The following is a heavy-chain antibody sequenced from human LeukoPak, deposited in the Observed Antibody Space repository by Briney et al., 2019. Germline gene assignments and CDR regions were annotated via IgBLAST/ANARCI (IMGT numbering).Heavy chain of an antibody. J-gene: IGHJ1*01. CDR1: GGSISTYY. Sequence: SETLSLTCTVSGGSISTYYWSWIRQPPGEGLEWIGYIYYSGSTNYNPSLKSRVTISVDTSKNQFSLKLSSVTAADTAVYYCARHYYDFWSGSAFQHWGQGTLVTVSS. CDR2: IYYSGST. V-gene: IGHV4-59*08. CDR3: ARHYYDFWSGSAFQH. D-gene: IGHD3-3*01.